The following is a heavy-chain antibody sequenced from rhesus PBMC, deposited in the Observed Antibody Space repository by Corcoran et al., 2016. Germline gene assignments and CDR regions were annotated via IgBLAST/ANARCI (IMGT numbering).Heavy chain of an antibody. D-gene: IGHD3-34*01. CDR2: IYSNSDST. CDR3: ARDSLGYYFDY. V-gene: IGHV4S12*01. Sequence: QVQLQESGPGVVKPSETLSLTCAVSGGTISSGYCYWSWIRQPPGKGLEWIGGIYSNSDSTNYNPSLKSRVTISKDTSKNQFSLKLSSVTATDTAVYYCARDSLGYYFDYWGQGVLVTVSS. J-gene: IGHJ4*01. CDR1: GGTISSGYCY.